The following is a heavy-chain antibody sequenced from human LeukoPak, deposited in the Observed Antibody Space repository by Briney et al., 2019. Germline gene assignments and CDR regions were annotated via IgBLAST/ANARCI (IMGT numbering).Heavy chain of an antibody. J-gene: IGHJ4*02. CDR3: AKDIGVTIDGDFDY. V-gene: IGHV3-74*01. D-gene: IGHD3-9*01. CDR2: INTDGRST. CDR1: GFTFSSYA. Sequence: GGSLRLSCAASGFTFSSYAMSWVRQAPGKGLEWVSRINTDGRSTSYADSVKDRFTISRDNAKNSLYLQMNSLRAEDTALYYCAKDIGVTIDGDFDYWGQGTLVTASS.